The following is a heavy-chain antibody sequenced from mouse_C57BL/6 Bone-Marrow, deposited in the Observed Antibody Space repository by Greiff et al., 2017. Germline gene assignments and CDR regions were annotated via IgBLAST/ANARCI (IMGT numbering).Heavy chain of an antibody. D-gene: IGHD2-4*01. CDR2: INPYNGGT. Sequence: VQLQQSGPVLVKPGASVKMSCKASGYTFTDYYMNWVKQSHGKSLEWIGVINPYNGGTSYNQKFKGKATLTVDKSSSTAYMELNSLTSEDSAVYYCARYDYDLFAYWGQGTLVTVSA. CDR1: GYTFTDYY. V-gene: IGHV1-19*01. J-gene: IGHJ3*01. CDR3: ARYDYDLFAY.